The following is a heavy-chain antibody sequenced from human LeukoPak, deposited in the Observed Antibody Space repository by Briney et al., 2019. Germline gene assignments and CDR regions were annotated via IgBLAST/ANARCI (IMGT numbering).Heavy chain of an antibody. CDR2: ISGSGDST. D-gene: IGHD6-19*01. CDR3: AKFRSGWYRFEC. V-gene: IGHV3-23*01. CDR1: GFTFSSYA. Sequence: PGGSLRLSCAASGFTFSSYAMSWVRQAPGKGLEWVSAISGSGDSTYYADSVKGRFTISRDNSKNTLYLQMNSLRAEDTAVYYCAKFRSGWYRFECWGQGTLVTVSS. J-gene: IGHJ4*02.